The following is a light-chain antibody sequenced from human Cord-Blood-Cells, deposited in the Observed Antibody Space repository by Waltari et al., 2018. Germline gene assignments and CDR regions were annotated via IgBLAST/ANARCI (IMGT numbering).Light chain of an antibody. CDR3: QQSYSTPLT. CDR1: QSIRSY. V-gene: IGKV1-39*01. J-gene: IGKJ4*01. Sequence: DIQMTQSPSSLPASVGDRATITCRASQSIRSYLNWYQQKPGKAPKLLIYAASSLQSGVPSRFSGSGSGTDFTLTISSLQPEDFATYYCQQSYSTPLTFGGGTKVEIK. CDR2: AAS.